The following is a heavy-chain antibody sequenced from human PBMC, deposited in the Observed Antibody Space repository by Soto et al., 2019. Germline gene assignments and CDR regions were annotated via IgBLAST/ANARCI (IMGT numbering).Heavy chain of an antibody. D-gene: IGHD3-22*01. V-gene: IGHV4-59*01. J-gene: IGHJ5*02. Sequence: PSETLSLTCTVSGGSISSYYWSWIRQPPGKGLEWIGYIYYSGSTNYNPSLKSRVTISVDTSKNQFSLKLSSVTAADTAVYYCARSINYYDSSGPLDWFDPWGQGTLVTVS. CDR3: ARSINYYDSSGPLDWFDP. CDR1: GGSISSYY. CDR2: IYYSGST.